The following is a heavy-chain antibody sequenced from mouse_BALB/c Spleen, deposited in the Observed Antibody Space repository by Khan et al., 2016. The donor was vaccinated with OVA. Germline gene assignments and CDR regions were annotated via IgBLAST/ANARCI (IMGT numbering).Heavy chain of an antibody. Sequence: EVELVESGGDLVKPGGSLKLSCSASGFTFSTYAMSWVRQTPEKRLEWVATISSGGDNIFYPDSVKGRFTFSRANAKNTLYLQMSSLRSEDTAMYYCARHNYGPFAYWGQGTLVTVSA. V-gene: IGHV5-9-3*01. D-gene: IGHD1-1*01. CDR2: ISSGGDNI. CDR3: ARHNYGPFAY. J-gene: IGHJ3*01. CDR1: GFTFSTYA.